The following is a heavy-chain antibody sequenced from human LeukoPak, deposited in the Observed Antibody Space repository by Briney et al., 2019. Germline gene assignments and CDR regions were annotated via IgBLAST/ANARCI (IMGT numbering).Heavy chain of an antibody. CDR1: GFTFSSYW. D-gene: IGHD6-25*01. CDR2: IRQDGSEK. Sequence: GGSLRLSCAASGFTFSSYWMSWVRQAPGKGLEWVANIRQDGSEKYYVDSVKGRFTISRDNAKNSLYLQMNSLRAEDTAVYYCARDRRRDYFDYWGQGTLVTVSS. V-gene: IGHV3-7*03. CDR3: ARDRRRDYFDY. J-gene: IGHJ4*02.